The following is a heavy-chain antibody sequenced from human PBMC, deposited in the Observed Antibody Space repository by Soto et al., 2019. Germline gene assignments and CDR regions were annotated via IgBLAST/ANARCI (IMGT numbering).Heavy chain of an antibody. CDR1: GGSISSDDYY. D-gene: IGHD3-22*01. CDR2: IHSSGSI. J-gene: IGHJ1*01. CDR3: ARDLDGLHDDNSGPYPRPG. Sequence: QVQLQESGPGQVQPSKTLSLTCTVSGGSISSDDYYWSWIRQAPGRGLEWIGYIHSSGSIYYNPSLKSRATMSIDTDRNQFSLKVSSVTVADTAVYYCARDLDGLHDDNSGPYPRPGWGQGTLVTVSS. V-gene: IGHV4-30-4*01.